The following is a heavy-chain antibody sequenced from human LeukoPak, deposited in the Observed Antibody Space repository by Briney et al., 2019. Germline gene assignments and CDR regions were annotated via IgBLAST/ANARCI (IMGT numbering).Heavy chain of an antibody. CDR2: IYYSGTT. Sequence: SETLSLTCIVSGGSITTTSYYWGWIRQPPGKGLEWIGSIYYSGTTYYNPSLKSQVTISVDTSKNQFSLKLNSVTAADTAIFYCVRRDAAIDFWGQGTLVTVSS. V-gene: IGHV4-39*01. D-gene: IGHD6-13*01. CDR3: VRRDAAIDF. CDR1: GGSITTTSYY. J-gene: IGHJ4*02.